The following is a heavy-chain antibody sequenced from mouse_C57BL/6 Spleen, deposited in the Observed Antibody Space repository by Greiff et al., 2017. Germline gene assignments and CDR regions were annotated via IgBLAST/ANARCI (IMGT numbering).Heavy chain of an antibody. CDR2: IDPENGDT. CDR1: GFNINDDY. V-gene: IGHV14-4*01. D-gene: IGHD2-2*01. Sequence: EVQLVQSGAELVRPGASVKLSCTASGFNINDDYMHWVKQRPEQGLEWIGWIDPENGDTEYTSKFQGKATITGDTSSNTAYLQLRSLTSEDTAVYYCATGFYDGDDGDYWGQGTTLTVSS. J-gene: IGHJ2*01. CDR3: ATGFYDGDDGDY.